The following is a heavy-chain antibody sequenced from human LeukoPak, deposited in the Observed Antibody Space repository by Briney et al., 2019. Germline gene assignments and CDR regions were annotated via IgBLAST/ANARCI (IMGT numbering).Heavy chain of an antibody. J-gene: IGHJ5*02. V-gene: IGHV3-23*01. D-gene: IGHD6-19*01. Sequence: GGSLRLSCAASGFTFSSNSMAWVRQAPGKGLEWVSAISGDGGGTQYADSVRGRFHISRDSSNNTLSLQINSLRAEDTAVYYCARGSGSGWPLDRWGQGALVTVSS. CDR3: ARGSGSGWPLDR. CDR2: ISGDGGGT. CDR1: GFTFSSNS.